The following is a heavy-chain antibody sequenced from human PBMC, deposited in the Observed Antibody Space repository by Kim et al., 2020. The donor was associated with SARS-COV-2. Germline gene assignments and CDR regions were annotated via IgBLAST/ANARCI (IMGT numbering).Heavy chain of an antibody. D-gene: IGHD1-26*01. Sequence: GGSLRLSCAASGFTFSSHGMSWVRQAPGKGLEWVSSMNGGSGDTYYADSVKGRFIMSRDNSKSTLFLQMNNLRAEDTAVYDCATDQWALFGWRQGALVTV. CDR1: GFTFSSHG. CDR2: MNGGSGDT. V-gene: IGHV3-23*01. CDR3: ATDQWALFG. J-gene: IGHJ4*02.